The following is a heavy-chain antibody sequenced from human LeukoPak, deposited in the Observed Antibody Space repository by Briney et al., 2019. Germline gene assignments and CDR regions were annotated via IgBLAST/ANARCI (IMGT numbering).Heavy chain of an antibody. D-gene: IGHD6-13*01. Sequence: PGGSLRLSCSASGFTFNNYPMYWVRQPPGKGLGYFSVISSNVGSTYYADSVKGRFTISRDNSKNKLYLQMSSLRAEDMAVYYCVKGGSSSSWHTWLDPWGQGALVTVSS. J-gene: IGHJ5*02. V-gene: IGHV3-64D*06. CDR3: VKGGSSSSWHTWLDP. CDR1: GFTFNNYP. CDR2: ISSNVGST.